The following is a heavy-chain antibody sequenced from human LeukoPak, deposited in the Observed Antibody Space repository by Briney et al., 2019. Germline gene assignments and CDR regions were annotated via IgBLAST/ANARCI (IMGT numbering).Heavy chain of an antibody. CDR2: MSGSGAST. V-gene: IGHV3-23*01. Sequence: GGSLRLSCAGTGFTFTSYAKTWVRQAPGMGLQWVSAMSGSGASTYYADSVRGRFTISRDDSKNTLYLQMNSLRADDTAVYYCARGSSASTYYNMDVWGKGTTVTVSS. CDR3: ARGSSASTYYNMDV. J-gene: IGHJ6*03. D-gene: IGHD3-22*01. CDR1: GFTFTSYA.